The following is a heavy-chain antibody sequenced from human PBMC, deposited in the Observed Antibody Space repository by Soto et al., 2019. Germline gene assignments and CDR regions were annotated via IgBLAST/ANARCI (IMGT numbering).Heavy chain of an antibody. J-gene: IGHJ4*02. D-gene: IGHD2-21*02. CDR2: ISGSGRST. CDR1: GFTFSNYA. CDR3: AKSHSAVTAGPPFDY. Sequence: EVQVLESGGGLVQPGGSLRLSCAASGFTFSNYAMSWVRQAPGKGLEWVSTISGSGRSTYYVESVEGRLTISRDNSKNTLTLQMNSLRAEDTAVYYCAKSHSAVTAGPPFDYWGQGTLVTVSS. V-gene: IGHV3-23*01.